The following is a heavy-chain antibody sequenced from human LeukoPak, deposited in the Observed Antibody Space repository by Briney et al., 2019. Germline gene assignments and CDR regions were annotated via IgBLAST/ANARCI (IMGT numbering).Heavy chain of an antibody. D-gene: IGHD2-2*01. V-gene: IGHV4-34*01. CDR2: INHSGRT. CDR1: GGSFSGYY. Sequence: SETLSLTCAVYGGSFSGYYWRGIPHPPGKGVVWIGEINHSGRTNYNPSLKSRVTITVDPSKNQFSLKLSSVTAADTSVYYGARGEVVVVPAAMGYYYYMDVWGKGTSVTVSS. J-gene: IGHJ6*03. CDR3: ARGEVVVVPAAMGYYYYMDV.